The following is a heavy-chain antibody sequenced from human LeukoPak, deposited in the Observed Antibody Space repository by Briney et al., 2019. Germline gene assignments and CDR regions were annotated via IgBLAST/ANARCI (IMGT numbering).Heavy chain of an antibody. CDR3: ARAPVGYCSSTSCPLDFYYYYMDV. J-gene: IGHJ6*03. D-gene: IGHD2-2*01. V-gene: IGHV4-59*11. CDR1: GGSISSHY. CDR2: IYYGGST. Sequence: SETLSLTCTVSGGSISSHYWSWIRQPPGKGLEWIGYIYYGGSTNYNPSLKSRVTISVDTSRNQFSLKLSSVTAADTAVYYCARAPVGYCSSTSCPLDFYYYYMDVWGKGTTVTVSS.